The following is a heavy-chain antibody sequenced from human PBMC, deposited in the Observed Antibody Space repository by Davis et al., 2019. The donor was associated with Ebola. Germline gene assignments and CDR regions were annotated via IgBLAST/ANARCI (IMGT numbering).Heavy chain of an antibody. CDR1: AFTFSRYW. D-gene: IGHD4-17*01. V-gene: IGHV3-74*01. J-gene: IGHJ4*02. CDR2: ISSDGGIT. CDR3: VRTTYGAPEY. Sequence: PPGSLTLSCAPSAFTFSRYWMHWVRQAPGKWLVYVSRISSDGGITSYADSVKGRFTISRDNAKSTLYLQMNSLTAEDTAVYYCVRTTYGAPEYWGQGTLVTVSS.